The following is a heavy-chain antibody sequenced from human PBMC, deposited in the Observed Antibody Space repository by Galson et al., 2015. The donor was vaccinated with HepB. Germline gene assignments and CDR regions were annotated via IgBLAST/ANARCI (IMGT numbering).Heavy chain of an antibody. J-gene: IGHJ4*02. CDR3: ARMTDVPAYDF. CDR2: IDWDDDT. Sequence: PALVKPTQTLTLTCTFSGFSLTTSGMRVSWIRQPPGKALEWLARIDWDDDTFYSTSLKTRLSISKDTSKDQVVLTMTNVDPEDTATYYCARMTDVPAYDFWGQGTLVTVSS. V-gene: IGHV2-70*04. D-gene: IGHD3-16*01. CDR1: GFSLTTSGMR.